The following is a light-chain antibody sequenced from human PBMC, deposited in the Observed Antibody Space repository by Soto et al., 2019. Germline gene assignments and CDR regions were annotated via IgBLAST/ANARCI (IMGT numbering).Light chain of an antibody. CDR3: HRYDSSPRT. Sequence: EIVLTQSPGTLSLSPGERATLSCKASQSVSSSYLAWYQQKPGQAPRLLIYGASSRATGIPDRFSGSGSGTDFTLTIRRLEPEDFAVYYCHRYDSSPRTFGQVTKVEIK. V-gene: IGKV3-20*01. J-gene: IGKJ1*01. CDR1: QSVSSSY. CDR2: GAS.